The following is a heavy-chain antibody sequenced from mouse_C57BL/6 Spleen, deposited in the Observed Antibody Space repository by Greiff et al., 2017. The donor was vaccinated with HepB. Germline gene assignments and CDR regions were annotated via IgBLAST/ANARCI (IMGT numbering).Heavy chain of an antibody. V-gene: IGHV5-4*01. CDR1: GFTFSSYA. J-gene: IGHJ3*01. Sequence: EVQRVESGGGLVKPGGSLKLSCAASGFTFSSYAMSWVRQTPEKRLEWVATISDGGSYTYYPDNVKGRFTISRDNAKNNLYLQMSHLKSEDTAMYYCARGTTVVATGGFAYWGQGTLVTVSA. D-gene: IGHD1-1*01. CDR2: ISDGGSYT. CDR3: ARGTTVVATGGFAY.